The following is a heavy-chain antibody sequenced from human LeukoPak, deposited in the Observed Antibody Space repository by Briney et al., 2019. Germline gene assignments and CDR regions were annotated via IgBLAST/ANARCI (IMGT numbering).Heavy chain of an antibody. D-gene: IGHD2/OR15-2a*01. V-gene: IGHV3-53*01. CDR3: AREFLGSDAFDI. Sequence: GGSLRLSCAASGFTVSSNYMSWVRQAPGKGLEWVSVIYSGGSTYYADSVKGRFTISRDNSKNTLYLQMNSLRAEDTAVYYCAREFLGSDAFDIWGQGTMVTVSS. CDR2: IYSGGST. J-gene: IGHJ3*02. CDR1: GFTVSSNY.